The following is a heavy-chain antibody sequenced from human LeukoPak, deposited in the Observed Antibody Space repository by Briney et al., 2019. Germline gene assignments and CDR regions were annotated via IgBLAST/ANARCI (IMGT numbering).Heavy chain of an antibody. CDR2: IYYSRGI. Sequence: SETLSLTSTVSVGSISSYYWSWSRQPPGKGLEWIGYIYYSRGIYYNPSLKSRATISVPATKHKSSLIWSSVTAEDTAVHYCAGVRSYSAYYWGQGTLVTVSS. CDR1: VGSISSYY. V-gene: IGHV4-59*03. D-gene: IGHD1-26*01. J-gene: IGHJ4*02. CDR3: AGVRSYSAYY.